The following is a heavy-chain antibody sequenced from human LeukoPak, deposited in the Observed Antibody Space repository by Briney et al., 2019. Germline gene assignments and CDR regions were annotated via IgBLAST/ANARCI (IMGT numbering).Heavy chain of an antibody. CDR1: GDSVSSNSAA. Sequence: SQTLSLTCVISGDSVSSNSAAWNWIRQSPSGGLESLGRTYYRSKWYNDYAVSMKSRITINPDTSKNQFSLQLNSVTLEDTAVYYCARDRGFDFDYWGLGTLVTVSS. CDR2: TYYRSKWYN. V-gene: IGHV6-1*01. D-gene: IGHD5-12*01. J-gene: IGHJ4*02. CDR3: ARDRGFDFDY.